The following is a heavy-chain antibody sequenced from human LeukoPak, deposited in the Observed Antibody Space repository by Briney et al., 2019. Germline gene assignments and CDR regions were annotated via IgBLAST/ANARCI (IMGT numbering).Heavy chain of an antibody. J-gene: IGHJ6*03. CDR2: IYYSGST. CDR1: GYSISSGYY. Sequence: PSETLSLTCTVSGYSISSGYYWGWIRQPPGKGLEWIGYIYYSGSTNYNPSLKSRVTISVDTSKNQFSLKLSSVTAADTAVYYCARAPSYYYMDVWGTGTTVTVSS. CDR3: ARAPSYYYMDV. V-gene: IGHV4-61*01.